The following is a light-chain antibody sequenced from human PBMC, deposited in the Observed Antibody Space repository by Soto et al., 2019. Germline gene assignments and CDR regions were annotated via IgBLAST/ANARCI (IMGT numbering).Light chain of an antibody. CDR1: SSDVGAYNF. Sequence: QSALTQPPSASGSPGQSVTISCTGSSSDVGAYNFVSWYQQHPGKAPKLMIYEVTNRPSGVPDHFSGSKSGNTASLTVSGLQTEDEADYYCSSYAGSTNLIFGGGTKLTVL. CDR3: SSYAGSTNLI. J-gene: IGLJ2*01. V-gene: IGLV2-8*01. CDR2: EVT.